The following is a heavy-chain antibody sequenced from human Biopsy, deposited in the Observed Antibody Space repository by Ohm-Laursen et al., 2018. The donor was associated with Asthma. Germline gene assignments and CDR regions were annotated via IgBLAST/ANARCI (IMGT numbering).Heavy chain of an antibody. Sequence: SLRLSCAASGFTFSTYGMHWVRQAPGKGLEWVAVISYDGTHEHYADSVKGRFTISRDNSKNTLYLQMSSLSGEDSAVYYCAKVYYGSGSRPSPYGMDVRGQGTTVTVSS. D-gene: IGHD3-10*01. V-gene: IGHV3-30*18. CDR2: ISYDGTHE. CDR3: AKVYYGSGSRPSPYGMDV. CDR1: GFTFSTYG. J-gene: IGHJ6*02.